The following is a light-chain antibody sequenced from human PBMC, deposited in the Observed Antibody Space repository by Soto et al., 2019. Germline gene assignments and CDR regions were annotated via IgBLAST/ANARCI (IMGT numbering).Light chain of an antibody. Sequence: EIVLTQSPGTLSLSPGERATLSCRASQSVTSSYLAWYQQKPGQAPRLLIYGASRRATGIPDRFSGGGSGTDFTLTISRREPEDFAVYYWQQNDSFIFTFGPGTKVDIK. V-gene: IGKV3-20*01. J-gene: IGKJ3*01. CDR1: QSVTSSY. CDR2: GAS. CDR3: QQNDSFIFT.